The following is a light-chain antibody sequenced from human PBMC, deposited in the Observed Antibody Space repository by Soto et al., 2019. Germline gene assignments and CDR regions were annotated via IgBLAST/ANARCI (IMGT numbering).Light chain of an antibody. Sequence: QSALTQPPSASGSPGQSVTISCTGTSSDVGGYNYVSWYQQHPGKAPRLMIYEVNKRPSGVPDRFSGSKSGNTASLTVSGLQAEDEADYYCSSYTSSSTLGGVFGTGTKLTVL. J-gene: IGLJ1*01. CDR2: EVN. CDR1: SSDVGGYNY. CDR3: SSYTSSSTLGGV. V-gene: IGLV2-8*01.